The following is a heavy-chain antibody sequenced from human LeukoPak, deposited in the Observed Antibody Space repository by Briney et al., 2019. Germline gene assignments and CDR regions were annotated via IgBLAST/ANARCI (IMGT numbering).Heavy chain of an antibody. Sequence: FETPSPTRTVSGGSISSYYRGWIRQPPRKGLEWIGYIYYSGSTNYNPSLRSRVTILVDTSKNQFSLKLSSVTAADTAVYYCARVSMIRGFDYWGQGTLVTVSS. CDR3: ARVSMIRGFDY. V-gene: IGHV4-59*01. J-gene: IGHJ4*02. CDR1: GGSISSYY. CDR2: IYYSGST. D-gene: IGHD3-22*01.